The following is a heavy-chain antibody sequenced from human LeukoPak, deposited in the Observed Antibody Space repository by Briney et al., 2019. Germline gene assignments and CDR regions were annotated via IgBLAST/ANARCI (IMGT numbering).Heavy chain of an antibody. J-gene: IGHJ4*02. CDR3: ARDPRYSSGLDY. D-gene: IGHD6-19*01. CDR2: IIPIFGTA. CDR1: GYTFTSYG. V-gene: IGHV1-69*13. Sequence: SVKVSCKASGYTFTSYGISWVRQAPGQGLEWMGGIIPIFGTANYAQKFQGRVTITADESTSTAYMELRSLRSDDTALYYCARDPRYSSGLDYWGQGTLVTVSS.